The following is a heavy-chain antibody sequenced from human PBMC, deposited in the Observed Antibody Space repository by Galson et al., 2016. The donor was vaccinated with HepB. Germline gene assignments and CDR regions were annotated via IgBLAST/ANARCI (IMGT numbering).Heavy chain of an antibody. V-gene: IGHV2-5*02. Sequence: PALVKPTQTLTLTCSFSGFSLSTSGLVVGWIRQPPGKALEWVGVIYWDGDTLYSPVLKTRLKITQDNSKNQVVLTLANVDPVDTAPYFCSHSAKSSWHPLERKFDSWGQGALVTVSS. J-gene: IGHJ4*01. D-gene: IGHD1-1*01. CDR2: IYWDGDT. CDR3: SHSAKSSWHPLERKFDS. CDR1: GFSLSTSGLV.